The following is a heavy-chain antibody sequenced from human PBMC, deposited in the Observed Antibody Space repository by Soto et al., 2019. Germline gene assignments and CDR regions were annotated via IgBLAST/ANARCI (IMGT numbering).Heavy chain of an antibody. J-gene: IGHJ6*02. D-gene: IGHD2-2*02. V-gene: IGHV1-18*01. CDR3: ARERCSSNRCYKGPFYYYGMDV. CDR2: ISAYNGNT. Sequence: SVKVSCSASGYSSTAYGMSSLRQAPGQGLEWIGWISAYNGNTNYAQKLQGRVTMTTDTSTSTAYMELRSLRSDYTEVYYCARERCSSNRCYKGPFYYYGMDVWGQGTTVTVSS. CDR1: GYSSTAYG.